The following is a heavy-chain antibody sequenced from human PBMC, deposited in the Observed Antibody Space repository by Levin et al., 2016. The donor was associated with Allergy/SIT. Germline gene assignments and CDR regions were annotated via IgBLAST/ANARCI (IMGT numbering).Heavy chain of an antibody. CDR1: EFTFSSYS. J-gene: IGHJ6*02. D-gene: IGHD2-2*01. Sequence: GESLKISCAASEFTFSSYSMNWVRQAPGKGLEWVSSISSSSGYTFYADSVKGRFTISRDNAKNSLFLQMNSLRAEDTAVYYCAREGNTIPALRFYYYYGMDVWGQGTTVTVSS. CDR3: AREGNTIPALRFYYYYGMDV. CDR2: ISSSSGYT. V-gene: IGHV3-21*01.